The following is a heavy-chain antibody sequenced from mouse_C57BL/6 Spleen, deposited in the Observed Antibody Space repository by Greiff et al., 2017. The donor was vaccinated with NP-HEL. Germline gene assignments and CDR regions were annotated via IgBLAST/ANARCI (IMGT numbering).Heavy chain of an antibody. J-gene: IGHJ2*01. CDR1: FSPFTRSC. V-gene: IGHV1-81*01. CDR3: ARQSITTVVALDY. D-gene: IGHD1-1*01. Sequence: QVQLQQSGAALSRPGASVPLSCTASFSPFTRSCLLFFPPLTFPFLSFIFSLSPRSGHTYYNEKFKGKATLTADKSSSTAYMELRSLTSEDSAVYFCARQSITTVVALDYWGQGTTLTVSS. CDR2: LSPRSGHT.